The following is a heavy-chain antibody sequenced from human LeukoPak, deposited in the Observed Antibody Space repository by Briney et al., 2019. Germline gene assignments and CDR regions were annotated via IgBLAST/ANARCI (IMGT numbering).Heavy chain of an antibody. V-gene: IGHV3-23*01. CDR2: ISGSGGST. CDR3: ARGRVSSSTWYSTYYYFFYMDF. Sequence: GGSLRLSCAASGFTFSSYAMSWVRQAPGKGLEWVSAISGSGGSTYYADSVKGRFTISRDKSKNTLYLQMNSLRAEDTAVYFCARGRVSSSTWYSTYYYFFYMDFWGKGTTVTVSS. D-gene: IGHD4-11*01. J-gene: IGHJ6*03. CDR1: GFTFSSYA.